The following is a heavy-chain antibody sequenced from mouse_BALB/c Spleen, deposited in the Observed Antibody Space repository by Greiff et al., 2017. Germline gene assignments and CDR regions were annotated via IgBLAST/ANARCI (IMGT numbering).Heavy chain of an antibody. CDR3: ARTGTAMDY. CDR2: ISYDGSN. D-gene: IGHD4-1*01. Sequence: EVQLQESGPGLVKPSQSLSLTCSVTGYSITSGYYWNWIRQFPGNKLEWMGYISYDGSNNYNPSLKNRISITRDTSKNQFFLKLNSVTTEDTATYYCARTGTAMDYWGQGTSVTVSS. CDR1: GYSITSGYY. J-gene: IGHJ4*01. V-gene: IGHV3-6*02.